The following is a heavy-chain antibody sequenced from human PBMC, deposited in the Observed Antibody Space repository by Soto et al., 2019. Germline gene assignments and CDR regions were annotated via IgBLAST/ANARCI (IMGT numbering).Heavy chain of an antibody. J-gene: IGHJ4*02. V-gene: IGHV1-18*01. Sequence: GASVKVSCKASGYTFTSYGISWVRQAPGQGLEWMGWISAYNGNTNYAQKLQGRVTMTTDTSTSTAYMELRSLRSDDTAVYYCATHIVVVTAAMSAIDYWGQGTLVTVSS. CDR1: GYTFTSYG. CDR3: ATHIVVVTAAMSAIDY. CDR2: ISAYNGNT. D-gene: IGHD2-2*01.